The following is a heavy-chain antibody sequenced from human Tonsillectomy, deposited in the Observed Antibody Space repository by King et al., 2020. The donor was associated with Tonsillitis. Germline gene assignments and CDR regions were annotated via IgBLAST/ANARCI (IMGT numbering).Heavy chain of an antibody. Sequence: VQLVESGGGLVKPGGSLRLSCAASGFTFSSYSMNWVRQAPGKGLEWVSSISSSSSYIYYVDSVKGRFTISRDNAKNSLYLQMNSLRAEDTAVYYCARGRDYYDSSGYYYWGQGTLVTVSS. D-gene: IGHD3-22*01. CDR2: ISSSSSYI. CDR1: GFTFSSYS. V-gene: IGHV3-21*01. J-gene: IGHJ4*02. CDR3: ARGRDYYDSSGYYY.